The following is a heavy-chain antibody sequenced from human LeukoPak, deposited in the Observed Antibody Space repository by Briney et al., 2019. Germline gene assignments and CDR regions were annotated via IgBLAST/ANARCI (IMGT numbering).Heavy chain of an antibody. CDR2: SNPNTGGT. V-gene: IGHV1-2*02. J-gene: IGHJ3*01. CDR3: ATPVPGYGALDV. Sequence: ASVKVSCKTSGYSVSDYYMHWVRQAPGQGLEWMGWSNPNTGGTKYAQEFQGRVTMTGDTSLSIVQMELRSLTADDPAMYYCATPVPGYGALDVWGQGTMVTVSS. D-gene: IGHD3-9*01. CDR1: GYSVSDYY.